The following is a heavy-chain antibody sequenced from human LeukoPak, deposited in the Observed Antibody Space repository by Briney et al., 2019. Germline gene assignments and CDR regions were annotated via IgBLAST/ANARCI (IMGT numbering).Heavy chain of an antibody. J-gene: IGHJ6*02. CDR3: ARHGSGWPYYYYYYGMDV. D-gene: IGHD6-19*01. Sequence: SATLSLTCTVSGGSISSYYWSWIRQPPGKGLEWIGYIYYSGSTNYNPSLKSRVTISVDTSKNQFSLKLSSVTAADTAVYYCARHGSGWPYYYYYYGMDVWGQGTTVTVSS. CDR2: IYYSGST. CDR1: GGSISSYY. V-gene: IGHV4-59*08.